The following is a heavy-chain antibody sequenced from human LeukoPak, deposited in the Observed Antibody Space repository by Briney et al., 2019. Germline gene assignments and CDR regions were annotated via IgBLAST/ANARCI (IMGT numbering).Heavy chain of an antibody. V-gene: IGHV3-66*02. D-gene: IGHD2-8*01. J-gene: IGHJ4*02. CDR1: GFTVSNSY. CDR2: IYAGGNT. CDR3: ARGVYN. Sequence: GGSLRLSCAASGFTVSNSYMNWVRQAPGKGLEWVSVIYAGGNTYYADSVKGRFTISRGNSENTLYLQMNSLRPEDTAVYYCARGVYNWGQGTLVTVSS.